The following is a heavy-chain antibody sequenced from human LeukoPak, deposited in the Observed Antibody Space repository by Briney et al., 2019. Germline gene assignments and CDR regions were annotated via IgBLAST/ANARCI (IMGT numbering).Heavy chain of an antibody. CDR3: ARARAWDYYMDV. J-gene: IGHJ6*03. D-gene: IGHD7-27*01. CDR2: INHSGST. V-gene: IGHV4-34*01. Sequence: PSETLSLTCAVYGGSFSGYYWSWIRQPPGKGLEWIGEINHSGSTNYNPSLKSQVTISVDTSKNQFSLKLSSVTAADTAVYYCARARAWDYYMDVWGKGTTVTVSS. CDR1: GGSFSGYY.